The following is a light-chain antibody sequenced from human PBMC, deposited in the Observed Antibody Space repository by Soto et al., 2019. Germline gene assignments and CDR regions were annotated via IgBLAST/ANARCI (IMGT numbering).Light chain of an antibody. CDR2: APS. CDR3: QHYNSYSEA. Sequence: ILLTQSPSSLSASVGDRVTITCRASQGIDTSLAWYQQKPGKAPKLLIYAPSNFQSGVPSRFSGSGSGTHFTLTISSLQPEAFATYYCQHYNSYSEAFGQGTKVDIK. J-gene: IGKJ1*01. CDR1: QGIDTS. V-gene: IGKV1-9*01.